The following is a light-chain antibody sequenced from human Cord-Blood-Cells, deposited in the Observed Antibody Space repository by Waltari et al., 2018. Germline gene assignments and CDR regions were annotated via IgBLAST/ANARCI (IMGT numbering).Light chain of an antibody. J-gene: IGLJ3*02. CDR2: DVS. Sequence: QSALTQPRSVSGSPGQSVTISCTGTSSDVVGYNYVSWYQQHPGKAPKLMIYDVSKRPSGVPDRVSGSKSGNTASLTISGLQAEDEADYYCCSYAGSYTWVFGGGTKLTVL. CDR1: SSDVVGYNY. CDR3: CSYAGSYTWV. V-gene: IGLV2-11*01.